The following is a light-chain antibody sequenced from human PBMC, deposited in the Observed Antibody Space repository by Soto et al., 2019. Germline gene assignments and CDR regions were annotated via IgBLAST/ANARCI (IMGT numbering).Light chain of an antibody. Sequence: EIVLTQSPGTLSLSPGEGATLSCRASQSVSSSSLAWYQQKPGQAPSLLIYGASSRATGIPDRFSGSGSGTDFTLTISRLEPEDFAVHYCQQYGSSPKMYTFGQGTKLEIK. CDR1: QSVSSSS. CDR3: QQYGSSPKMYT. V-gene: IGKV3-20*01. J-gene: IGKJ2*01. CDR2: GAS.